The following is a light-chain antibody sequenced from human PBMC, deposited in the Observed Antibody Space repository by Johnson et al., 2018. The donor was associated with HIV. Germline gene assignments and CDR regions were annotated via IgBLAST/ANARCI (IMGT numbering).Light chain of an antibody. CDR1: SSNIGDNY. J-gene: IGLJ1*01. V-gene: IGLV1-51*02. Sequence: QSVFTQPPSVSAAPGQKVTISCSGSSSNIGDNYVSWYQQVPGTAPKLLIYEDTKRPSGIPDRFSGSKSGTSATLAITGLQTWDEADYYCGTWDSSLSAYVFGTGTKVTVL. CDR3: GTWDSSLSAYV. CDR2: EDT.